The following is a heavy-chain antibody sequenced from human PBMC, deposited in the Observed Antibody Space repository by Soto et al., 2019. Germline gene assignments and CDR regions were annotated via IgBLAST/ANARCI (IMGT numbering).Heavy chain of an antibody. J-gene: IGHJ5*02. CDR2: IYPGDSDT. V-gene: IGHV5-51*01. Sequence: PGESLKISCQGSGYRFTTYWIGWVRQMPGKGLEWMGIIYPGDSDTRYSPSFQGQVTISADKSISTAYLQWSSLEASDTAMYYCARQGDPAGEFDPWGQGTLVTVSS. CDR3: ARQGDPAGEFDP. CDR1: GYRFTTYW. D-gene: IGHD2-2*01.